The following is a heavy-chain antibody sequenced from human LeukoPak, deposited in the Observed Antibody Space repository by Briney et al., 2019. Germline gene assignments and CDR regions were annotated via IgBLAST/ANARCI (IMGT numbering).Heavy chain of an antibody. V-gene: IGHV1-46*01. CDR1: GYTFTTHY. J-gene: IGHJ4*02. CDR2: INPSGTTT. D-gene: IGHD3-22*01. CDR3: ARVAPMIVLAEFDY. Sequence: WASVKVSCKASGYTFTTHYMHWVRQAPGQGLEWMGLINPSGTTTNYAQKFRGRVTMTRDLSTSTDYMELSSLRSDDTAVYFCARVAPMIVLAEFDYWGQGTLVTVSS.